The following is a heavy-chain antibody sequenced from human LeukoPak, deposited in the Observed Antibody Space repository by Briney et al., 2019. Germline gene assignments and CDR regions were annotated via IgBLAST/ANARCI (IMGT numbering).Heavy chain of an antibody. Sequence: SETLSLTCTVSGGSISSGDYYWSWIRQPPGKGLEWIGYIYYSGSTYYNPSLKSRVTISVDTSKNQFSLKLSSVTAADTAVYYCARQVTFGYAFAYYFDYWGQGSLVTVSS. D-gene: IGHD5-18*01. J-gene: IGHJ4*02. CDR2: IYYSGST. CDR1: GGSISSGDYY. CDR3: ARQVTFGYAFAYYFDY. V-gene: IGHV4-30-4*01.